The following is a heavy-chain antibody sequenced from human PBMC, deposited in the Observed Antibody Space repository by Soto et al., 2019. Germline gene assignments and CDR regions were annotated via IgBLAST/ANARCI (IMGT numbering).Heavy chain of an antibody. J-gene: IGHJ4*02. CDR2: MSWDGSDE. CDR1: GFTFSSYG. V-gene: IGHV3-30*18. Sequence: QVQLVESGGGVVQPGRSLRLSCAASGFTFSSYGMHWVRQASGKGLEWVAVMSWDGSDEFYEETVKGRFTVSRDNSRNTLYLQMNSLRPEDTAVYYCAKEGCSGGICYGFDYWGQGTLVTVSS. CDR3: AKEGCSGGICYGFDY. D-gene: IGHD2-15*01.